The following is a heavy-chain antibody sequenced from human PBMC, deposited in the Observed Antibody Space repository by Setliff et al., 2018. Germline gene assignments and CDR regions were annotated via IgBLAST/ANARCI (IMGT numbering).Heavy chain of an antibody. Sequence: ASVKVSCKTSGYAFTDNYIHWVRQAPGQGLEWMGWINPKTGGTNLAQKFQGWVSMTRDTSITTAYMELSRLTSDDMAVYFCARSDHLVVDGFDVWGQGTMVTVAS. CDR2: INPKTGGT. V-gene: IGHV1-2*04. CDR1: GYAFTDNY. CDR3: ARSDHLVVDGFDV. D-gene: IGHD3-16*01. J-gene: IGHJ3*01.